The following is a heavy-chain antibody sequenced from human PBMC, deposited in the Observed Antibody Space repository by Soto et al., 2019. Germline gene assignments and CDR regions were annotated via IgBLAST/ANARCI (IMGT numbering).Heavy chain of an antibody. CDR2: ISSSSSYI. D-gene: IGHD2-21*01. J-gene: IGHJ4*02. CDR1: GFTFSSYS. CDR3: ATGSCIECADY. V-gene: IGHV3-21*01. Sequence: GGFLRLSCAASGFTFSSYSMNWVRQAPGKGLEWVSSISSSSSYIYYADSVKGRFTISRDNAKNSLYLQMNSLRAEDTAVYYCATGSCIECADYWGQGTLVTVSS.